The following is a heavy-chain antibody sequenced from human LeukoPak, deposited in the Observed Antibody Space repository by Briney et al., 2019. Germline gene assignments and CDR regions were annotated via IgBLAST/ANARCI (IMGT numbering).Heavy chain of an antibody. D-gene: IGHD3-22*01. Sequence: QPGRSLRLSCAASGFSFSSYGMHWVRQAPGKGLEWVALISQDGSNKYHADSVKGRFTISRDNSKNTLYLQMNSLRVEDTAVYYCASAWHLGIVVVMLDSLGQGTLVTVSS. CDR2: ISQDGSNK. CDR1: GFSFSSYG. V-gene: IGHV3-30*03. J-gene: IGHJ4*02. CDR3: ASAWHLGIVVVMLDS.